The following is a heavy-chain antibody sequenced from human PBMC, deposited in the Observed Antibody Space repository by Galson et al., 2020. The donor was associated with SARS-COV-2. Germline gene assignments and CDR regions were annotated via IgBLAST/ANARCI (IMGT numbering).Heavy chain of an antibody. CDR1: GFTFSSYW. CDR3: ARVGTAATGTDC. Sequence: ALHGESLKISCAVSGFTFSSYWMHWVRQAPGKGLVWVAHTNSDGSDTTYADSVRGRFTISRDNTKNTLYLQMNSLRAEDTAVDYCARVGTAATGTDCWGQGTLVTVSS. V-gene: IGHV3-74*03. CDR2: TNSDGSDT. J-gene: IGHJ4*02. D-gene: IGHD6-13*01.